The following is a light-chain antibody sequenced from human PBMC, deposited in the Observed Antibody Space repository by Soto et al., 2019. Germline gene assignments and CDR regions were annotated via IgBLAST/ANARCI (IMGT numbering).Light chain of an antibody. Sequence: DIQLTQSPSFLSASVGDRVTITCRASQDINTYLAWYQQKPGKAPKLLIFAASTLQNGVPSRFSGSGSGTEFTVTITSLQTEDCATYYGQQRKSYPITFGQGTRLEIK. CDR2: AAS. J-gene: IGKJ5*01. CDR1: QDINTY. V-gene: IGKV1-9*01. CDR3: QQRKSYPIT.